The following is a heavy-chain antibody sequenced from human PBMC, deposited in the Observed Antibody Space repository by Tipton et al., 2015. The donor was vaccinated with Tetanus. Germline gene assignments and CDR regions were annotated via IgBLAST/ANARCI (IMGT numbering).Heavy chain of an antibody. CDR1: GFSFSTYW. Sequence: SLRLSCAASGFSFSTYWMHWVRQAPGKGPEWVSRINVDGSTTTYAHSVKGRFAISRDNAKNTLYLQINSLRAEDTAVYYCAGDGSGSYYVDDYFDYWGQGTLVTVSS. CDR3: AGDGSGSYYVDDYFDY. CDR2: INVDGSTT. V-gene: IGHV3-74*03. J-gene: IGHJ4*02. D-gene: IGHD3-10*01.